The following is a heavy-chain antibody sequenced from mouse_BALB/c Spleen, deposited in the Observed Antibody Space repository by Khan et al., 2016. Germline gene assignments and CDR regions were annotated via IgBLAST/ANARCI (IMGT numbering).Heavy chain of an antibody. Sequence: QVQLQQSGPELVKPGASVRISCKASGYSFSTYYMHWVKQRPGQGLEWIGWIYPGNVNPKYNEKFKGKATLTAEKSSSTAYMQLSSLTSDDSAVFFCARARGDYRGFYAMDYWGQGTSVTVSS. CDR2: IYPGNVNP. J-gene: IGHJ4*01. CDR3: ARARGDYRGFYAMDY. V-gene: IGHV1S56*01. CDR1: GYSFSTYY. D-gene: IGHD2-14*01.